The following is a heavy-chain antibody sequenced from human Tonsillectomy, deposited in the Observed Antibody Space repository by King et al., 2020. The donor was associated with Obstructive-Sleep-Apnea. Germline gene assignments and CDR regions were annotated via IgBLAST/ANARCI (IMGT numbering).Heavy chain of an antibody. Sequence: VPLQESGPGLVKPSQNLSLTCTVSGGSISTGGYYWSWIRQHPGKGLEWIGYIYYSGSTYYNPSLKSRVTISVDTSKSQFSVKLSSVTAADTAVYYCARDWVVAGIDYWGQGTLVTVSS. CDR3: ARDWVVAGIDY. J-gene: IGHJ4*02. CDR2: IYYSGST. V-gene: IGHV4-31*03. CDR1: GGSISTGGYY. D-gene: IGHD2-15*01.